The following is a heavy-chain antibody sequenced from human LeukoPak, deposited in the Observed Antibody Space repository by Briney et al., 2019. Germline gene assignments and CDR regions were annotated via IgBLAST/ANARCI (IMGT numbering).Heavy chain of an antibody. Sequence: PGGSLRLSCAASGFTSSTYAMTWVRQAPGKGLDWVSGIGASGADTCYADSAKGRFTVSRDNSKNTLYLQMISLRADDTAVYFCAKRPRDSSGYYLGAFDGWGQGTTVTVSS. CDR3: AKRPRDSSGYYLGAFDG. V-gene: IGHV3-23*01. J-gene: IGHJ3*01. D-gene: IGHD3-22*01. CDR1: GFTSSTYA. CDR2: IGASGADT.